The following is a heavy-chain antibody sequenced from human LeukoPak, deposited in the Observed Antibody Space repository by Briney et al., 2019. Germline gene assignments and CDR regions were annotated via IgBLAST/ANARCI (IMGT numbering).Heavy chain of an antibody. Sequence: SETLSLTCTVSGGSISGYYWSWIRQPPGKGLEWVGYISYSGSTNYNPSLKSRVTISVDTSKNQFSLKLSSVTAADTAIYYCARDGRAGSLFAYWGQGTLVTASS. CDR1: GGSISGYY. V-gene: IGHV4-59*01. D-gene: IGHD3-10*01. J-gene: IGHJ4*02. CDR2: ISYSGST. CDR3: ARDGRAGSLFAY.